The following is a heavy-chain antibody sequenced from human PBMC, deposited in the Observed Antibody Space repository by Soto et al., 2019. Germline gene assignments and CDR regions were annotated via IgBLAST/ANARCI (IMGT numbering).Heavy chain of an antibody. Sequence: SETLSLTCTVSGGSISSYYWSWIRQPPGKGLEWIGYIYYSGSTNYNPSLKSRVTISVDTSKNQFSLKLSSVTAADTAVYYCARHFSRWYRSGWYRGWFDPWGQGTLVTVSS. CDR2: IYYSGST. CDR1: GGSISSYY. D-gene: IGHD6-19*01. CDR3: ARHFSRWYRSGWYRGWFDP. J-gene: IGHJ5*02. V-gene: IGHV4-59*08.